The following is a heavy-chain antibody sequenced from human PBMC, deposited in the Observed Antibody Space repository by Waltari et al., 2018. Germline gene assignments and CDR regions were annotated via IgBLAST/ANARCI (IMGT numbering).Heavy chain of an antibody. CDR3: ARQHVTVTDRPGGGYFDY. V-gene: IGHV1-69*05. CDR2: IIPIFGTA. D-gene: IGHD4-17*01. Sequence: QVQLVQSGAEVKKPGSSVKVSCKASGGTFSSYAISWVRQDPVQGLEWMGGIIPIFGTANYAQKFQGRVTITTDESTSTAYMELSSLRSEDTAVYYCARQHVTVTDRPGGGYFDYWGQGTLVTVSS. CDR1: GGTFSSYA. J-gene: IGHJ4*02.